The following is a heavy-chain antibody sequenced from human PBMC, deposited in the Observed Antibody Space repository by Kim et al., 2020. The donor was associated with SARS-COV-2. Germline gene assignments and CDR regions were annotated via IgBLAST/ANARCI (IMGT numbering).Heavy chain of an antibody. Sequence: GGSLRLSCAASGFTFSSYAMHWVRQAPGKGLEWVAVISYDGSNKYYADSVKGRFTISRDNSKNTLYLQMNSLRAEDTAVYYCARAGYSGSYYRLDYWGQG. J-gene: IGHJ4*02. V-gene: IGHV3-30*04. D-gene: IGHD1-26*01. CDR3: ARAGYSGSYYRLDY. CDR1: GFTFSSYA. CDR2: ISYDGSNK.